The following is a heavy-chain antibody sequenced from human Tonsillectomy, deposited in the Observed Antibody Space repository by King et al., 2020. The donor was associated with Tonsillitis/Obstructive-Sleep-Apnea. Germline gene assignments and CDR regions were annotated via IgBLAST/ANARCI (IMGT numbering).Heavy chain of an antibody. V-gene: IGHV1-46*01. CDR1: GYTFTSYC. J-gene: IGHJ6*03. D-gene: IGHD3-22*01. Sequence: QLVQSGAEVKKPGASVKVSCKASGYTFTSYCMHWVRQAPGQGLQWMGIINPSGGSTTYAQEFQGRVTMTSDTSTSTLYMELSSLRSEDTAVYYCATAGHDTSGMGYFYHYMDVWGEGTTVTVSS. CDR3: ATAGHDTSGMGYFYHYMDV. CDR2: INPSGGST.